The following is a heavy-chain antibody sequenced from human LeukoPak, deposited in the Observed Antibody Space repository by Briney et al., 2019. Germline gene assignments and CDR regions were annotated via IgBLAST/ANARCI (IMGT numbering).Heavy chain of an antibody. CDR2: IYYSGST. CDR1: GGSISSSSYY. CDR3: ARYTQLAVATD. Sequence: SETLSLTCTVSGGSISSSSYYWGWIRQPPGKGLEWIGSIYYSGSTYYNPSLKSRVTISVDTSENQFSLKLSSVTAADTAVYYCARYTQLAVATDWGQGTLVTVSS. J-gene: IGHJ4*02. V-gene: IGHV4-39*01. D-gene: IGHD6-19*01.